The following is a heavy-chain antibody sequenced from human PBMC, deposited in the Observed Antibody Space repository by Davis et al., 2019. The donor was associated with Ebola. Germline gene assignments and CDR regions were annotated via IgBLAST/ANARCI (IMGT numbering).Heavy chain of an antibody. CDR3: ARDVGAAAGGDGDDY. CDR1: GGTFSSYA. V-gene: IGHV1-69*04. J-gene: IGHJ4*02. Sequence: AASVKVSCKASGGTFSSYAISWVRQAPGQRLEWMGRIIPILGIANYAQKFQGRVTITADKSTSTAYMELSSLRSEDTAVYYCARDVGAAAGGDGDDYWGQGTLVTVSS. D-gene: IGHD6-25*01. CDR2: IIPILGIA.